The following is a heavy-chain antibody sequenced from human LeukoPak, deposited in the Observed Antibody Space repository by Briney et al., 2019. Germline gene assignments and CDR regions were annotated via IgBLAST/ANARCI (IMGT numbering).Heavy chain of an antibody. CDR3: AKDPETYSSRWFDS. CDR2: LSDNGGSP. CDR1: GFTFSNYA. Sequence: GGFLRLSCAASGFTFSNYAMSWVRQAPGKGLEWVSSLSDNGGSPYYADSVKGRFTISRDNSKNTLYLHMNSLRVEDTAVYYCAKDPETYSSRWFDSWGQGTLVTVSS. D-gene: IGHD2-21*01. J-gene: IGHJ5*01. V-gene: IGHV3-23*01.